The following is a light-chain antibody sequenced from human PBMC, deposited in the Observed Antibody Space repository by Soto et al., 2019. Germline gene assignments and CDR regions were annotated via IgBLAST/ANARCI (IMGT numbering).Light chain of an antibody. CDR3: QRLNAYPLG. J-gene: IGKJ5*01. Sequence: DIQLTQSPSFLSASVGDRVTITCRASQGISSSLAWYQQKPGKAPNLLIYAASTLQSGVPSRFSGSGSGTEFPLTITSLHPEDFATYYCQRLNAYPLGFGQGTRLEVK. CDR2: AAS. CDR1: QGISSS. V-gene: IGKV1-9*01.